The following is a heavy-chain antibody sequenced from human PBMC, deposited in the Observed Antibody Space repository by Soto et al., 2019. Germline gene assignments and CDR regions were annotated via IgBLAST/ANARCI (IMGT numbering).Heavy chain of an antibody. CDR3: ARAPRSPGIWYYFAD. Sequence: EVQVLESGGGLVQPGGSLRLSCTASGFTFSSYAMSWVRQAPGKGLEWVSVITGRGDTTYYADSAKGRFTISRDNSNNTLFLQMDSLRVDDTAVYYCARAPRSPGIWYYFADWGQGALVTVSS. J-gene: IGHJ4*02. CDR2: ITGRGDTT. D-gene: IGHD3-10*01. V-gene: IGHV3-23*01. CDR1: GFTFSSYA.